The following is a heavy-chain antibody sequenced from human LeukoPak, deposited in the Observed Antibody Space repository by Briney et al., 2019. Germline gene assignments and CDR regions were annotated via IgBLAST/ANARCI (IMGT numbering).Heavy chain of an antibody. J-gene: IGHJ4*02. CDR3: ARVTRGGYSGYAY. CDR2: INPDSDVA. D-gene: IGHD5-12*01. Sequence: ASVKVSCKASGYTFAAYYMHWVRQAPGQGLEWMGWINPDSDVANYAQKFQGRVTMTRDTSISTAYMELSRLRSDDTAVYYCARVTRGGYSGYAYWGQGTLVTVSS. CDR1: GYTFAAYY. V-gene: IGHV1-2*02.